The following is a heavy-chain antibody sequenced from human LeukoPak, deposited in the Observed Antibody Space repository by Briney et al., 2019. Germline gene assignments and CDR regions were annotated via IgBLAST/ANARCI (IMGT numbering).Heavy chain of an antibody. V-gene: IGHV1-18*01. CDR3: ARTPNSSWSRFYFDY. J-gene: IGHJ4*02. CDR2: ISAYNGNT. Sequence: ASVKVSCKASGYTFTSYGISWVRQAPGQGLEWMGWISAYNGNTNYAQKLQGRVTVTTDTSTSTAYMELRSLRSDDTAVYYCARTPNSSWSRFYFDYWGQGTLVTVSS. D-gene: IGHD6-13*01. CDR1: GYTFTSYG.